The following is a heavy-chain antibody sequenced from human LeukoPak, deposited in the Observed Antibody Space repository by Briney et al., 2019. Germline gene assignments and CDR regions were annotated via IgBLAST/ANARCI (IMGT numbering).Heavy chain of an antibody. D-gene: IGHD3-10*01. J-gene: IGHJ6*04. CDR1: GFTFSSYW. Sequence: GGSLRLSCTASGFTFSSYWINWVRQAPGKGLEWVANINQDGSEKNHVDSVKGRFTTSRDNAKNSLYLQMTSLRAEDTAVYYCATAASITMPLDVWGKGTTVTVSS. CDR2: INQDGSEK. V-gene: IGHV3-7*01. CDR3: ATAASITMPLDV.